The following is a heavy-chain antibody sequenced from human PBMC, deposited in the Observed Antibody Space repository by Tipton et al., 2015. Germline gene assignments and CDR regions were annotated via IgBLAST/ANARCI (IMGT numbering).Heavy chain of an antibody. V-gene: IGHV4-61*01. D-gene: IGHD3/OR15-3a*01. Sequence: PGLVKPSENLSLTCTVSGGSVTSGSYYWSWIRQPPGKELEWIGYIRYSGSTNYNPSLKSRVTISVDTSKTQFSLKVSSVTAADTAVYYCARARGLRAGLVDSWGQGTLVTVSS. CDR3: ARARGLRAGLVDS. J-gene: IGHJ4*02. CDR1: GGSVTSGSYY. CDR2: IRYSGST.